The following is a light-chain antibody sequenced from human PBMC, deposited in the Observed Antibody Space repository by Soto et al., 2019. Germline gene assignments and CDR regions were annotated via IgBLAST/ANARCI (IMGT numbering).Light chain of an antibody. CDR1: GGHSSYA. CDR2: LDSDGSH. J-gene: IGLJ2*01. V-gene: IGLV4-69*01. CDR3: QTWGSGIPVV. Sequence: QLVLTQSPSASASLGASVKLTCTLSGGHSSYAIAWHQQQPGKGPRYLMKLDSDGSHNKGDGIPDRFLGSSSGAERYLTISSLQSEDEADYYCQTWGSGIPVVFGGGTKLTVL.